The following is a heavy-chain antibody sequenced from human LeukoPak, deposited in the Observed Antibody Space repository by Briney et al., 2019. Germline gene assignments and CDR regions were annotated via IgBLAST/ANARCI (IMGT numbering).Heavy chain of an antibody. D-gene: IGHD3-10*01. CDR2: IWHDGGKR. V-gene: IGHV3-33*01. J-gene: IGHJ4*02. CDR3: ARDPILVRGYFDY. Sequence: GGSLRLSCAASGFTFSYYGMQRVRQAPGKGLEWVALIWHDGGKRYYADSVKGRFTISRDNSKNTLYLQMTTLRAEDTAVYYCARDPILVRGYFDYWGQGTLVTVSS. CDR1: GFTFSYYG.